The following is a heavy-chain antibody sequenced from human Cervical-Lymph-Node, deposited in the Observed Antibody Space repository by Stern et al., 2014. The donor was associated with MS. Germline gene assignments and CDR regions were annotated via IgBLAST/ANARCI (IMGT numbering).Heavy chain of an antibody. CDR2: ISGYDGDT. CDR3: ARAYFDSYGLDV. J-gene: IGHJ6*02. CDR1: SYTFSSYG. Sequence: VQLVESGADVKKPGASVKVSCKASSYTFSSYGIDWGRQAPGQGLEWMGWISGYDGDTNYAPKLQGRVTLTTDPSTSTAYMEIRSLRFDDTAVYYCARAYFDSYGLDVWGQGTTVTVSS. V-gene: IGHV1-18*04. D-gene: IGHD3-9*01.